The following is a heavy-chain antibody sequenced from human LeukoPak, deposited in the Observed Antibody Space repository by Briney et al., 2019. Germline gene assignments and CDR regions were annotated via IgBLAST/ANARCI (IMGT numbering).Heavy chain of an antibody. J-gene: IGHJ4*02. CDR1: GGSISSHY. D-gene: IGHD3-9*01. Sequence: SETLSLTCTVSGGSISSHYWSWIRQPAGKGLEWIGRIYTSGSTNYNPSLKSRVTMSVDTSKNQFSLKLSSVTVADTAVYYCARERYYDILTGYYYFDYWGQGTLVTVSS. CDR3: ARERYYDILTGYYYFDY. V-gene: IGHV4-4*07. CDR2: IYTSGST.